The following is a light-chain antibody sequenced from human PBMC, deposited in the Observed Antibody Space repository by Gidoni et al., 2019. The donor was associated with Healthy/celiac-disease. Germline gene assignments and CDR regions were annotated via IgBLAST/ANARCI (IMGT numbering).Light chain of an antibody. V-gene: IGKV3-15*01. Sequence: EIVMTQSPATLSVSPGERATLSCRASQSVSSNLAWYQQKPGQAPRLLIYGASTRATGIPARFSGSGSGIEFTLTISSLQSEDFAVYYCQQYNNWPPNTFXQXTRLXIK. CDR2: GAS. J-gene: IGKJ2*01. CDR3: QQYNNWPPNT. CDR1: QSVSSN.